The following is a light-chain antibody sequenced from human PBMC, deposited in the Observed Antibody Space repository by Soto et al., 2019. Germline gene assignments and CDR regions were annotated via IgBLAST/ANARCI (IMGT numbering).Light chain of an antibody. CDR2: DVT. J-gene: IGLJ1*01. CDR1: SSDVVDYNY. V-gene: IGLV2-14*01. Sequence: QSALTQPASVYGSPGQSITISCTGTSSDVVDYNYVSWYQQHPGKAPKLMIYDVTNRPSGVSNRFSGSKSGNTASLTISGLQAEDEADYYCSSYRSSSTLSVFGTGTKLTVL. CDR3: SSYRSSSTLSV.